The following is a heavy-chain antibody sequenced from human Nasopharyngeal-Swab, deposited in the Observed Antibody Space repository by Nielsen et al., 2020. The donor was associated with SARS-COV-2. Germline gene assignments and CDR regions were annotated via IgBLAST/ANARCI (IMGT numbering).Heavy chain of an antibody. V-gene: IGHV3-23*01. CDR3: AKDRGDYDYIWGSYRGGFDY. D-gene: IGHD3-16*02. Sequence: VRQMPGKGPEWVSTISGSGGGTYYADSVKGRFTISRDNSKNTLYLQMNSLRAEDTAVYYCAKDRGDYDYIWGSYRGGFDYWAREPWSPSPQ. J-gene: IGHJ4*02. CDR2: ISGSGGGT.